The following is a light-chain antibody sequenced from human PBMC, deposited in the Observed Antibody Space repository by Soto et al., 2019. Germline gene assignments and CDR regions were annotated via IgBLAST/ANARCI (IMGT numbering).Light chain of an antibody. CDR2: EVT. J-gene: IGLJ3*02. V-gene: IGLV2-8*01. CDR3: SSYAGSNNWV. CDR1: SSDVGGYNY. Sequence: QSALTQPPSASGSPGQSVTISCTGTSSDVGGYNYVSWYQQHPGKAPKLMISEVTTRPSGVPDRFSGSKSGNTASLTVSGLQAEDEADYYCSSYAGSNNWVFGGGTKVTVL.